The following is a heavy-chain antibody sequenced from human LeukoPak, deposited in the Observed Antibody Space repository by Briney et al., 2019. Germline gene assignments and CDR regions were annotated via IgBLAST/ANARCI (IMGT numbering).Heavy chain of an antibody. CDR1: GFIFSNFA. CDR3: AKGGDSYYSHYYMDV. V-gene: IGHV3-23*01. D-gene: IGHD2-21*02. Sequence: PGGSLRLSCAASGFIFSNFAMTWVRQALGEGLGWSSAISDGGGSTYYADYVQGRFTLYSDNSKNTLRLQVNRLRAEDSAIYYCAKGGDSYYSHYYMDVWGKGTTVTVSS. CDR2: ISDGGGST. J-gene: IGHJ6*03.